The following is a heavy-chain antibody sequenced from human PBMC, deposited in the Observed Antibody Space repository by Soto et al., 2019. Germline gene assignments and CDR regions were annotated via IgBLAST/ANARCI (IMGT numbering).Heavy chain of an antibody. CDR2: IYYSGST. CDR3: ARDLVRDCSSNSCADGYYYYGMDV. J-gene: IGHJ6*02. D-gene: IGHD2-2*01. V-gene: IGHV4-59*01. Sequence: PSETLSLTCTVSGGSISSYYWSWIRQPPGKGLEWIGYIYYSGSTNYNPSLKSRVTISVDTSKNQFSLKLSSVTAADTAVYYCARDLVRDCSSNSCADGYYYYGMDVWGQGTTVTVSS. CDR1: GGSISSYY.